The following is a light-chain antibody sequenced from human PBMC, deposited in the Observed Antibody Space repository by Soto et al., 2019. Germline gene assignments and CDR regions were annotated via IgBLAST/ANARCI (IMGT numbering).Light chain of an antibody. V-gene: IGLV2-8*01. CDR3: ASYAGSNNYV. CDR2: EVT. J-gene: IGLJ1*01. Sequence: QSALTQPPSASGSPGQSVTISCTGTSSDVGTYNHVSWYQQHPGKAPKLLIYEVTTRPSGVPDRFSGSKSGNTASLTVAGLQADDEADYYCASYAGSNNYVFGTGTKLTV. CDR1: SSDVGTYNH.